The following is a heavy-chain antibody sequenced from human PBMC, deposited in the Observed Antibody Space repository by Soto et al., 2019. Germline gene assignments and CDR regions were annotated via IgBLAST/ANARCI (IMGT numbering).Heavy chain of an antibody. CDR1: GGSFSAYY. J-gene: IGHJ5*02. V-gene: IGHV4-34*01. CDR2: INHSGGT. Sequence: PSETLSLTCAVYGGSFSAYYWSWIRQPPGKGLEWIGEINHSGGTSYNPSLKSRVTISVDTSKNQFSLKLSCVTAADTAVYYCARTALGWFDPWGQGTLVTVSS. CDR3: ARTALGWFDP. D-gene: IGHD2-21*02.